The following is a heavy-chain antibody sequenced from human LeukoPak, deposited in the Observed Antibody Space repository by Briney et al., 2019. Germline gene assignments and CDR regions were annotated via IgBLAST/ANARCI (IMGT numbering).Heavy chain of an antibody. Sequence: GGSLRLSCAASGFTFSSYGMHWVRQAPGKGLEWVAFTRYDGSSKYYADSVRGRFTISRDNSKNTLYLQMNSLRAEDTAVYYCAKSSSDHWGYFDYWGQGTLVTVSS. CDR2: TRYDGSSK. J-gene: IGHJ4*02. CDR3: AKSSSDHWGYFDY. CDR1: GFTFSSYG. V-gene: IGHV3-30*02. D-gene: IGHD3-16*01.